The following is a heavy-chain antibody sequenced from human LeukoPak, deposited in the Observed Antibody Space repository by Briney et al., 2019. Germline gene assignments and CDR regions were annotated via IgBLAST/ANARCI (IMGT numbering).Heavy chain of an antibody. CDR3: ARDRGNYDFWSVPDY. D-gene: IGHD3-3*01. V-gene: IGHV1-2*02. Sequence: ASVKVSCKASGYTFTGYYMHWVRQAPGQGLEWMGWINPNSGGTNYAQKFQGRVTTTRDTSISTAYMELSRLRSDDTAVYYCARDRGNYDFWSVPDYWGQGTLVTVFS. CDR1: GYTFTGYY. CDR2: INPNSGGT. J-gene: IGHJ4*02.